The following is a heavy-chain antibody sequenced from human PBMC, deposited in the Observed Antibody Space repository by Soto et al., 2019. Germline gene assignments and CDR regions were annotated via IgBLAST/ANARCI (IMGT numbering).Heavy chain of an antibody. CDR2: INTNNGDT. V-gene: IGHV1-2*02. J-gene: IGHJ6*02. CDR3: AREGVAPYYYYGMDV. Sequence: ASVKVSCKASGYTFTSYYMHWVRQAPGQGLEWMGWINTNNGDTNYAQTFQGRVTMTTDTSTSTVHMEVRSLRSDDTAVYYCAREGVAPYYYYGMDVWGQGTPVTVSS. D-gene: IGHD5-12*01. CDR1: GYTFTSYY.